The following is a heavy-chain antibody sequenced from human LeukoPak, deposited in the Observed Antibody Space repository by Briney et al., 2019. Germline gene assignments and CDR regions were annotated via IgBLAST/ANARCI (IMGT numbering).Heavy chain of an antibody. Sequence: SETLSLTCTVSGGSISSSSYYWGWIRQPPGKGLEWIGEINHSGSTNYNPSLKSRVTISVDTSKNQFSLKLSSVTAADTAVYYCARGRGRALDYWGQGTLVTVSS. V-gene: IGHV4-39*07. CDR2: INHSGST. CDR3: ARGRGRALDY. CDR1: GGSISSSSYY. J-gene: IGHJ4*02. D-gene: IGHD6-25*01.